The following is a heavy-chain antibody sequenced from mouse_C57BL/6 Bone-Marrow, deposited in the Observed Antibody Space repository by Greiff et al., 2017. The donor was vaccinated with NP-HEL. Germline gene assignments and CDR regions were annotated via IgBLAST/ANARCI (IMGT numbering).Heavy chain of an antibody. Sequence: DVKLVESGGGLVQPGGSLSLSCAASGFTFTDYYMSWVRQPPGKALEWLGFIRNKANGYPTEYSASVKGRFTISRDNSQSILYLQMNALRAEDSATYYCAGGLRRGFAYWGQGTLVTVSA. CDR3: AGGLRRGFAY. D-gene: IGHD2-4*01. CDR2: IRNKANGYPT. J-gene: IGHJ3*01. V-gene: IGHV7-3*01. CDR1: GFTFTDYY.